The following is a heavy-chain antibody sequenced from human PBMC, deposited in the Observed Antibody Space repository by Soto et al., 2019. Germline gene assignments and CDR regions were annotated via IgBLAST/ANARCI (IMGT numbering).Heavy chain of an antibody. V-gene: IGHV4-59*01. J-gene: IGHJ4*02. CDR3: ARGRWLQSDY. CDR2: IYYSGST. D-gene: IGHD5-12*01. Sequence: SETLSLTCTVSGGSLSGYHWSWIRQPPGKGLEWIGYIYYSGSTNYNPSLKSRVTISVDTCKSQFSLNLSSVTAADTAVYYCARGRWLQSDYWGQGTLVTVSS. CDR1: GGSLSGYH.